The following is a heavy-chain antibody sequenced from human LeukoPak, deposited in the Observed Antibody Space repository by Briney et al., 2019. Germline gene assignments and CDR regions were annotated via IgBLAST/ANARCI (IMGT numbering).Heavy chain of an antibody. J-gene: IGHJ4*02. Sequence: GGSLRLSCAASGFTFSNSWMHWVRPAPGRGLVWVSRINSGRSSTGYADSVKDRFTISRDNAKNTLYLQMNSLRAEDTAVYYCARARSYGDYVYWGQGTLVTVSS. CDR2: INSGRSST. CDR1: GFTFSNSW. D-gene: IGHD4-17*01. CDR3: ARARSYGDYVY. V-gene: IGHV3-74*01.